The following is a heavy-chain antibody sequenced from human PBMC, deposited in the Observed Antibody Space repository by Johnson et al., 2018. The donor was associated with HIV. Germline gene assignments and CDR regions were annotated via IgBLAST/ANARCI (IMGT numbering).Heavy chain of an antibody. Sequence: QMLLVESGGGVVQPGGSLRISCAASGVTFSSYGMHWVRQAPGKRLAGVAFIRYDGNNKYYADSVKGRFTISRDNSKNTLYLQMNSLRAEDTAVYYCARGYTWNDVSIWGQGTMVTVSS. CDR1: GVTFSSYG. CDR3: ARGYTWNDVSI. CDR2: IRYDGNNK. D-gene: IGHD1-1*01. J-gene: IGHJ3*02. V-gene: IGHV3-30*02.